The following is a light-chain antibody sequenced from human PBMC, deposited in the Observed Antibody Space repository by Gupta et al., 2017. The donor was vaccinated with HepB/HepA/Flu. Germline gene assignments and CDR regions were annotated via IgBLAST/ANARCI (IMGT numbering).Light chain of an antibody. J-gene: IGLJ3*02. CDR2: VNSDGNH. CDR1: SEYATYA. V-gene: IGLV4-69*01. CDR3: QSWGTGNWV. Sequence: QLVLTPSPSASASLGASVTLTFTVTSEYATYAIAWHQQQPEKEPRYLMKVNSDGNHNKGNGSPDRCSGSSNGAESDLTISSRQSADEADYYCQSWGTGNWVFGGGTKLTVL.